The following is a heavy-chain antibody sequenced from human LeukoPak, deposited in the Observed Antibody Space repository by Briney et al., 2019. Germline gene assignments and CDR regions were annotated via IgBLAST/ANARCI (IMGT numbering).Heavy chain of an antibody. V-gene: IGHV4-61*05. CDR2: IYSSGST. D-gene: IGHD2-21*02. CDR3: ARFAYCGGHCWYYFDY. J-gene: IGHJ4*02. Sequence: SETLSLTCTVSGGSISSSSYYWGWIRQPPGKGLEWIGYIYSSGSTNYNPSLKSRVTISVDTSKNQFSLKLSSVTAADTAVYYCARFAYCGGHCWYYFDYWGQGSLVTVSS. CDR1: GGSISSSSYY.